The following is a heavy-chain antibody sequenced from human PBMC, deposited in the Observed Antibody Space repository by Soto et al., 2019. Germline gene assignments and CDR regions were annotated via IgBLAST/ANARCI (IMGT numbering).Heavy chain of an antibody. J-gene: IGHJ5*02. V-gene: IGHV3-66*04. CDR2: IYSGGST. CDR3: ARLDYGDYGWFDP. Sequence: GGSLRLSCAASGFTVSSNYMSWVRQAPGKGLEWVSVIYSGGSTYYADSVKGRFTISRDNSKNTLYLQMNSLRAEDTAVYYCARLDYGDYGWFDPWGQGTLVTVSS. D-gene: IGHD4-17*01. CDR1: GFTVSSNY.